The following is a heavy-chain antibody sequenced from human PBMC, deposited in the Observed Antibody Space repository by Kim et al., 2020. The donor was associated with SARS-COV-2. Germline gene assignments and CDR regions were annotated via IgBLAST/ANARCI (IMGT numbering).Heavy chain of an antibody. CDR1: GFRFSSHA. Sequence: GGSLRLSCVASGFRFSSHAMTWVRQTPGKGLERVSIISGGGDTIYYADSVKGRFTVSRDNSKNTLYLQMNSLRAEDTALYFCAKDQSGNYYYYSGMDGWGPEATVTVS. D-gene: IGHD1-26*01. CDR2: ISGGGDTI. V-gene: IGHV3-23*01. J-gene: IGHJ6*02. CDR3: AKDQSGNYYYYSGMDG.